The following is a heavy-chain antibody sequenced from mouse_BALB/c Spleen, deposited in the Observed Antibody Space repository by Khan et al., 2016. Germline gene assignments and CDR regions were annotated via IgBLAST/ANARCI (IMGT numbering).Heavy chain of an antibody. CDR1: GYIFTSHY. CDR2: INPNNGAI. V-gene: IGHV1-53*01. Sequence: QVQLMQSGAELVKPGTSVRLSCKASGYIFTSHYMCWVKQRPGQGLEWIGEINPNNGAINFNEKLKNKATLTVDNSASTAYMQLTRLTSEDSAVYYGTRRYDYEGFTYWGQGTLVTVSA. D-gene: IGHD2-4*01. CDR3: TRRYDYEGFTY. J-gene: IGHJ3*01.